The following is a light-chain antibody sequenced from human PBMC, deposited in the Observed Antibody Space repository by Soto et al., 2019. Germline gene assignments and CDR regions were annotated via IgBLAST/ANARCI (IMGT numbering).Light chain of an antibody. V-gene: IGKV1-12*01. CDR1: QGIGTY. CDR2: AAS. Sequence: DIPMTQSPSSVSASVGDRVTITCRASQGIGTYLAWYQQRPGRAPNLLIYAASSLQSGVPSRFSGSGSGTDFTLTISSLQPEDSATYYCQQANSIPLTFGGGTKVEIK. CDR3: QQANSIPLT. J-gene: IGKJ4*01.